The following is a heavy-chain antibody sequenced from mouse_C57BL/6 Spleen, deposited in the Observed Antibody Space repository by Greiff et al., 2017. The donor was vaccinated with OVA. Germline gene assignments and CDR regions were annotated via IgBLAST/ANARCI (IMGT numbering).Heavy chain of an antibody. CDR1: GFTFSDYY. CDR2: ISNGGGST. Sequence: DVKLVESGGGLVQPGGSLKLSCAASGFTFSDYYMYWVRQTPEKRLEWVAYISNGGGSTYYPDTVKGRFTISRDNAKNTLYLQMSRLKSEDTAMYDCARDYYGSSFAYWGQGTLVTVSA. V-gene: IGHV5-12*01. CDR3: ARDYYGSSFAY. D-gene: IGHD1-1*01. J-gene: IGHJ3*01.